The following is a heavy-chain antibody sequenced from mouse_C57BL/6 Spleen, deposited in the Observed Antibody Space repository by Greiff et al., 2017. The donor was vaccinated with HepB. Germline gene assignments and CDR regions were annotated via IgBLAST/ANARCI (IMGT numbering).Heavy chain of an antibody. CDR1: GYSITSGYY. V-gene: IGHV3-6*01. J-gene: IGHJ1*03. D-gene: IGHD2-1*01. CDR2: ISYDGSN. Sequence: ESGPGLVKPSQSLSLTCSVTGYSITSGYYWNWIRQFPGNKLEWMGYISYDGSNNYNPSLKNRISITRDTSKNQFFLKLNSVTTEDTATYYCARGDYGNFYWYFDVWGTGTTVTVSS. CDR3: ARGDYGNFYWYFDV.